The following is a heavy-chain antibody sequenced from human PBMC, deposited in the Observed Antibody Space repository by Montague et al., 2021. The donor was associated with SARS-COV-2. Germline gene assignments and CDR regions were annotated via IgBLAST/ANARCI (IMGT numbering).Heavy chain of an antibody. Sequence: SLRHSCGAYGFTFSSYGVHWVRQAPGKGLEWVAVIWYDGSNKYYXDSXKGRFTISRDNSKNTLYLQMNSLRAEDTAVYYCARDWWNGDWLFGPYYYYGMDVWGQGTTVTVSS. J-gene: IGHJ6*02. D-gene: IGHD3-9*01. CDR2: IWYDGSNK. CDR3: ARDWWNGDWLFGPYYYYGMDV. V-gene: IGHV3-33*01. CDR1: GFTFSSYG.